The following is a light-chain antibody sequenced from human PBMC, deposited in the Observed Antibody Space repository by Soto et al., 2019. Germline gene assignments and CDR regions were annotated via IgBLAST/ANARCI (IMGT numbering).Light chain of an antibody. Sequence: DIQMTQSPSTLSASVGDRVTITCRSSHNIDRWLAWYQQKPGKAPKLLIYDASTLETGVPSRFSGSGSGTEFTLTITSLQADDFATYYCQHVWTFGQGTKVDIK. CDR2: DAS. V-gene: IGKV1-5*01. CDR1: HNIDRW. CDR3: QHVWT. J-gene: IGKJ1*01.